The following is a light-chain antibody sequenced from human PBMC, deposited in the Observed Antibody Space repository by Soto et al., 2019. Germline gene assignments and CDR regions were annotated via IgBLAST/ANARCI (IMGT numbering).Light chain of an antibody. V-gene: IGKV4-1*01. CDR2: WSS. CDR1: QSLLPSSNNKNH. Sequence: DIVMTQSPDFLAVSLGERATINCKSSQSLLPSSNNKNHLAWYQQKPGQPPNLLIYWSSTRESGVPDRFTGSGSGTDFTLTISSLQAEDVAVYYCQQYYITPRTFGQGTKVEIK. J-gene: IGKJ1*01. CDR3: QQYYITPRT.